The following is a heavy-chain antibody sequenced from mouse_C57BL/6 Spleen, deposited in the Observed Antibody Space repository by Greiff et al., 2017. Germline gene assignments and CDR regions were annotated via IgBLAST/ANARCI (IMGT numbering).Heavy chain of an antibody. CDR3: TRRYDYDLSYWYFDV. CDR1: GYTFTDYE. D-gene: IGHD2-4*01. J-gene: IGHJ1*03. Sequence: QVQLQQSGAELLGPGAVVTLSCKASGYTFTDYEMHWVKQTPVHGLEWIGAIDPETGGTAYNQKFKGKAILTADKSSSTAYMGLRSLTSVDSAVYYCTRRYDYDLSYWYFDVWGTGTTVTVSS. CDR2: IDPETGGT. V-gene: IGHV1-15*01.